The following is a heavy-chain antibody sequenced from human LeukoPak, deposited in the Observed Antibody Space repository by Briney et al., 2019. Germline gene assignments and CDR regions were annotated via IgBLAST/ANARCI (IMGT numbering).Heavy chain of an antibody. J-gene: IGHJ3*02. V-gene: IGHV4-4*07. CDR3: ARLRGRTNAFDI. CDR1: GGSISSYY. CDR2: IYTSEST. Sequence: SETLSFTCTVSGGSISSYYWSWIRQPAGKGLEWIGRIYTSESTNYNPSLKSRVTMSVDTSKNQFSLKLSSVTAADTAVYYCARLRGRTNAFDIWGQGTMVTVSS. D-gene: IGHD3-10*01.